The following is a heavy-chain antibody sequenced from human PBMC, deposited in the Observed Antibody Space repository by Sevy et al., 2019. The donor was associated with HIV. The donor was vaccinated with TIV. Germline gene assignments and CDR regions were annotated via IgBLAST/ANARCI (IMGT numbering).Heavy chain of an antibody. Sequence: GGSLRLSCAASGFTFSTSWISWVRQAPGKGLEWVANIKPDGSEKYYVDSVKGRFIISRDNAKNSVFLQMNSLRAEDTAVYYCAKVQRWELEGWVQGTLVTVSS. J-gene: IGHJ4*02. CDR2: IKPDGSEK. V-gene: IGHV3-7*01. D-gene: IGHD1-1*01. CDR3: AKVQRWELEG. CDR1: GFTFSTSW.